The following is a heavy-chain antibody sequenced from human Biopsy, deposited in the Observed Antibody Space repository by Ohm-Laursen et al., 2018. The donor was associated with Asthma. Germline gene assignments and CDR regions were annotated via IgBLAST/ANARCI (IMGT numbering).Heavy chain of an antibody. D-gene: IGHD3-3*01. CDR2: MSFDGRQT. J-gene: IGHJ3*02. Sequence: FLRLSCAASGFSFNSYGMHWVRQAPGKGLEWVAVMSFDGRQTYYADSVKGRFAISRDNSKNTLYLQMNSLRAEDTAVYYCAKGRYYDFWSGYPIWGQGTMVTVSS. CDR3: AKGRYYDFWSGYPI. CDR1: GFSFNSYG. V-gene: IGHV3-30*18.